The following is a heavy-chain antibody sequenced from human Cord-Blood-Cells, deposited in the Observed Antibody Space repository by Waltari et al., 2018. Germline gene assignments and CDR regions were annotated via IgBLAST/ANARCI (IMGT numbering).Heavy chain of an antibody. CDR3: AKVPYYDSSGDAFDI. CDR1: GFNFSSYG. V-gene: IGHV3-30*18. D-gene: IGHD3-22*01. CDR2: ISYDGSNK. J-gene: IGHJ3*02. Sequence: QVQLVESGGGVVQPGRSLRLSCAASGFNFSSYGMHWVRQAPGKRLGWVAVISYDGSNKYKADSVKGRFTISRDNSKNTLYLQMNILRAEDTAVYYCAKVPYYDSSGDAFDIWGQETMVTVSS.